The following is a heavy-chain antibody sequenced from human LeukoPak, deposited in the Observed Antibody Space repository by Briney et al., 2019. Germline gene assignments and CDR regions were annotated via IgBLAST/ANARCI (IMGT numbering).Heavy chain of an antibody. CDR1: GFTFSSYW. CDR3: ARDAYTTTANWLDP. J-gene: IGHJ5*02. Sequence: GRSLRLSCAASGFTFSSYWMHWVRQAPGKGLVWVSRITGDGSDIAYADSVKGRFTVFRDDAKNTLFLQMTSLRVEDTAIYYCARDAYTTTANWLDPWGQGTLVTVSS. V-gene: IGHV3-74*01. CDR2: ITGDGSDI. D-gene: IGHD4-17*01.